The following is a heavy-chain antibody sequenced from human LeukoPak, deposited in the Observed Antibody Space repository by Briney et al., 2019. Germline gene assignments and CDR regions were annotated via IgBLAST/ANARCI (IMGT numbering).Heavy chain of an antibody. D-gene: IGHD2-8*02. CDR2: IYYSGST. CDR1: GGSISSSSYY. V-gene: IGHV4-39*01. J-gene: IGHJ4*02. Sequence: SETLSLTCTVSGGSISSSSYYWGWIRQPPGKGLEWIGSIYYSGSTYYNPSLKSRITISVDTSKNQFSLKLSSVTAADTAVYYCASRDGITGGQYADYWGQGTLVTVSS. CDR3: ASRDGITGGQYADY.